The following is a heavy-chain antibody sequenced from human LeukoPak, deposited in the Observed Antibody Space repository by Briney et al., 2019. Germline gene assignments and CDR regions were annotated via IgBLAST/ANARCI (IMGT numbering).Heavy chain of an antibody. Sequence: AGGSLRLSCAASGFTFSSYAMHWVRQAPGKGLEWVALISYDGSNKYYADSVKGRLTISRDNSENTLYLQMNSLRPEDTAVYYCAREVGAIFDYWGQGTLVTVSS. CDR1: GFTFSSYA. V-gene: IGHV3-30*04. CDR3: AREVGAIFDY. D-gene: IGHD1-26*01. CDR2: ISYDGSNK. J-gene: IGHJ4*02.